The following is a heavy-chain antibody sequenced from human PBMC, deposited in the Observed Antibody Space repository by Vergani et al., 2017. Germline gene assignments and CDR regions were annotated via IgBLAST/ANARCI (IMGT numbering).Heavy chain of an antibody. J-gene: IGHJ4*02. D-gene: IGHD2-21*02. CDR1: GFALNRHA. Sequence: VQLVESGGGVVQPGTSLRLSCVVSGFALNRHAMYWVRQAPGKGLEWVSSISPRSSYKYYADSVKDRFSISRDDAKTSVFLEMKNLRPEDTAIYYCARGDAFAFHYWGQGILVTVSS. CDR3: ARGDAFAFHY. CDR2: ISPRSSYK. V-gene: IGHV3-21*04.